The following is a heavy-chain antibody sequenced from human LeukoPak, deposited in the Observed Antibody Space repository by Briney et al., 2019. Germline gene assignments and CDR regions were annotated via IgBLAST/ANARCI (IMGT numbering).Heavy chain of an antibody. V-gene: IGHV5-51*01. J-gene: IGHJ5*02. D-gene: IGHD1-14*01. CDR2: VYPAGSRI. CDR3: ARRKFSDTWFDP. CDR1: EYDFANYW. Sequence: KSGESLKISCKGSEYDFANYWIGWVRQMPGKGLEWMGIVYPAGSRIHYSPSFQGQVTMSVDRSISTAYLQWTSLKASDTAMYFCARRKFSDTWFDPWGQGTLVTVSS.